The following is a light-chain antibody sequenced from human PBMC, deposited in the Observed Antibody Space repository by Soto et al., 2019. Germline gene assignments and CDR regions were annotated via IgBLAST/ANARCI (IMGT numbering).Light chain of an antibody. CDR3: QQYGSSPWP. J-gene: IGKJ1*01. Sequence: EIVLTQSPGTLSLSPGERATLSCRASQSVSSNYLAWYQQKPGQAPRPLIYGASSRATGIPDRFSGSGAGTDFTLTISRLESEDFGVYYCQQYGSSPWPFGHGIKVAIK. CDR1: QSVSSNY. CDR2: GAS. V-gene: IGKV3-20*01.